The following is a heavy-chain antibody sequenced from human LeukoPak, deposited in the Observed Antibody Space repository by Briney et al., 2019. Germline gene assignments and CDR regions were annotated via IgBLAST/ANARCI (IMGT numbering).Heavy chain of an antibody. J-gene: IGHJ4*02. Sequence: GRSLRLSCAASGFTFSSYGMHWVRQAPGKGLEWVAVISYDGSNKYYADSVKGRFTISRDNSKNTLYLQMNSLRAEDTAVYYCAKDHAAEAGYYFDYWGQGTLVTVSS. V-gene: IGHV3-30*18. D-gene: IGHD6-19*01. CDR3: AKDHAAEAGYYFDY. CDR2: ISYDGSNK. CDR1: GFTFSSYG.